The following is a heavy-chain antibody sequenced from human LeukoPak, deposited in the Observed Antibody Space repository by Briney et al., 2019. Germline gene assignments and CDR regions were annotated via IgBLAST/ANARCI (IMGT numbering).Heavy chain of an antibody. CDR2: INPNSGGT. V-gene: IGHV1-2*02. CDR3: ARADGYCSSTSCPYYLDY. J-gene: IGHJ4*02. Sequence: ASVKVSCKASGYTFTGYYMHWVRQAPGQGLEWMGWINPNSGGTNYAQKFQGRVTMTRDTSISTAYMELSRLRSDDTAVYYCARADGYCSSTSCPYYLDYWGQGTLVTVSS. CDR1: GYTFTGYY. D-gene: IGHD2-2*01.